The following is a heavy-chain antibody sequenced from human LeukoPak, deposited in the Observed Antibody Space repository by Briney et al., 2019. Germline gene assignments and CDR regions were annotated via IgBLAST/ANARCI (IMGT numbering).Heavy chain of an antibody. V-gene: IGHV1-69*05. Sequence: ASVKVSCKASGGTFSSYAISWVRQAPGQGLEWMGGIIPIFGTANYAQKFQGRVTITTDESTSTAYMELSSLRSEDTAVYYCAREVPYGSGSRNYYYYYMDVWGKGTTVTVSS. D-gene: IGHD3-10*01. CDR2: IIPIFGTA. CDR3: AREVPYGSGSRNYYYYYMDV. J-gene: IGHJ6*03. CDR1: GGTFSSYA.